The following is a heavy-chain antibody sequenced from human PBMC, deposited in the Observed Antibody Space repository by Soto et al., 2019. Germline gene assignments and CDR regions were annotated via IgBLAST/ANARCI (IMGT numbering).Heavy chain of an antibody. V-gene: IGHV1-69*13. D-gene: IGHD3-22*01. CDR2: IIPIFGTA. J-gene: IGHJ5*02. CDR1: GGTFSSYA. Sequence: VASVKVSCKASGGTFSSYAISWVRQAPGQGLEWMGGIIPIFGTANYAQKFQGRVTITADESTSTAYMELSSLRSEDTAVYYCARVGYDSSGYYINWFDPWGQGTLVTVSS. CDR3: ARVGYDSSGYYINWFDP.